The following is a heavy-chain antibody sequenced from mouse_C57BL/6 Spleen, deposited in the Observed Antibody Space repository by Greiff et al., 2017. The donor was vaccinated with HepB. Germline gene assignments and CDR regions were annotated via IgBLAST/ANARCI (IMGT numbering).Heavy chain of an antibody. D-gene: IGHD1-1*01. CDR2: IDPSDSYT. Sequence: VQLQQPGAELVKPGASVKLSCKASGYTFTSYWMQWVKQRPGQGLEWIGEIDPSDSYTNYNQKFKGKATLTVDTSSSTAYMQLSSLTSEDSAVYYCARAITTVVRDWGQGTTLTVSS. V-gene: IGHV1-50*01. CDR3: ARAITTVVRD. J-gene: IGHJ2*01. CDR1: GYTFTSYW.